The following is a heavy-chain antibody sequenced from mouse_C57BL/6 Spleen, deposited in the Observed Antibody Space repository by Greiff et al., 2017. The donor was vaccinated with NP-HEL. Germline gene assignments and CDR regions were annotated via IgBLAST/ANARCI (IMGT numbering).Heavy chain of an antibody. V-gene: IGHV1-39*01. CDR1: GYSFTDYN. D-gene: IGHD1-1*01. CDR3: ARLFYEDWYFDV. CDR2: INPNYGTT. J-gene: IGHJ1*03. Sequence: EVQLQQSGPELVKPGASVKISCKASGYSFTDYNMNWVKQRNGKSLEWIGVINPNYGTTTYNQKFKGKATLTVDQSSSTAYMQLNSLTSEDSAVYYCARLFYEDWYFDVWGTGTTVTVSS.